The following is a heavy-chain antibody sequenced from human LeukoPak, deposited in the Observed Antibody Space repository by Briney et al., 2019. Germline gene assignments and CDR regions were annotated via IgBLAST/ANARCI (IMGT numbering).Heavy chain of an antibody. J-gene: IGHJ4*02. CDR3: ARDRVGATDYFDY. Sequence: AGGSLRLSCAASGFTFSSYAMSWVRQAPGKGLEWVSAISGSGGSTYYADSVKGRFTISRDKSKNTLYLQMNSLRAEDTAVYYCARDRVGATDYFDYWGQGTLVTVSS. D-gene: IGHD1-26*01. V-gene: IGHV3-23*01. CDR2: ISGSGGST. CDR1: GFTFSSYA.